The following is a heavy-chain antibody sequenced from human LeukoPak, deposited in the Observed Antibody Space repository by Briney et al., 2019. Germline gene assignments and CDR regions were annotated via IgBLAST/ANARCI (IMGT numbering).Heavy chain of an antibody. J-gene: IGHJ4*02. CDR3: ARDTYLYYYDSSGFDY. D-gene: IGHD3-22*01. V-gene: IGHV1-2*02. CDR1: GYTLTGYY. Sequence: ASVKVSCKASGYTLTGYYMHWVRQAPGQGLEWMGWINPNSGGTNYAQKFQGRVTMTRDTSISTAYMELSRLRSDDTAVYYCARDTYLYYYDSSGFDYWGQGTLVTVSS. CDR2: INPNSGGT.